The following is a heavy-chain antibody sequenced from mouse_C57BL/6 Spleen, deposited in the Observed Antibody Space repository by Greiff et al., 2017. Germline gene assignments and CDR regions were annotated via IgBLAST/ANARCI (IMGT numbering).Heavy chain of an antibody. Sequence: EVQVVESGGGLVKPGGSLKLSCAASGFTFSSYAMSWVRQTPEKRLEWVATISDGGSYTYYPDNVKGRFTISRDNAKNNLYLQMSHLKSEDTAMYYCARSDTTVSYWGQGTTLTVSS. V-gene: IGHV5-4*01. CDR2: ISDGGSYT. CDR3: ARSDTTVSY. D-gene: IGHD1-1*01. CDR1: GFTFSSYA. J-gene: IGHJ2*01.